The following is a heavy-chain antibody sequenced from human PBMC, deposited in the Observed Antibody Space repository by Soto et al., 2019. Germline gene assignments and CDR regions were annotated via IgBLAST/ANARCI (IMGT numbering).Heavy chain of an antibody. CDR2: ISYDGSNK. Sequence: QVQLVESGGGVVQPGRSLRLSCAASGFTFSSYGMHWVRQAPGKGLEWVAVISYDGSNKYYADSVKGRFTISRDNSKNTLYLKMNSLRAEDTAVYYCAKSFLTGAARPSFSYYYYYYGMDVWGQGTTVTVSS. CDR3: AKSFLTGAARPSFSYYYYYYGMDV. V-gene: IGHV3-30*18. CDR1: GFTFSSYG. D-gene: IGHD6-6*01. J-gene: IGHJ6*02.